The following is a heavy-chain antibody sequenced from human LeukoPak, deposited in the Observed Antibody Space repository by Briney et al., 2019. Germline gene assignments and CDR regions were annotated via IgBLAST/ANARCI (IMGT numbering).Heavy chain of an antibody. CDR2: ISAYNGNT. Sequence: ASVKVSCKASGYTFISYGISWVRQAPGQGLEWMGWISAYNGNTNYAQKLQGRVTMTTDTSTSTAYMELRSLRSDDTAVYYCARVGRSSGYYYGFVEWFDPWGQGTLVTVSS. D-gene: IGHD3-22*01. V-gene: IGHV1-18*01. CDR3: ARVGRSSGYYYGFVEWFDP. CDR1: GYTFISYG. J-gene: IGHJ5*02.